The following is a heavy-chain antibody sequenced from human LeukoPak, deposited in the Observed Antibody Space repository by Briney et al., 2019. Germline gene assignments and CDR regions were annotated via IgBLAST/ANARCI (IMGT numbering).Heavy chain of an antibody. Sequence: SSETLSLTCTVSGGSISSSSYYWGWIRQPPGKGLEWIGSIYYSGSTYYNPSLKSRVAISVDTSKNQFSLKLSSVTAADTAVYYCARVIASGNWFDPWGQGTLVTVSS. CDR1: GGSISSSSYY. J-gene: IGHJ5*02. CDR2: IYYSGST. V-gene: IGHV4-39*01. D-gene: IGHD2-21*01. CDR3: ARVIASGNWFDP.